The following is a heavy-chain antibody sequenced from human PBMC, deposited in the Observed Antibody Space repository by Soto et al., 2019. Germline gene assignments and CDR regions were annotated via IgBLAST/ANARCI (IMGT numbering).Heavy chain of an antibody. CDR1: GYTFTSYY. CDR3: ARIGRIAVAAQTKLSVDY. D-gene: IGHD6-19*01. V-gene: IGHV1-46*01. CDR2: INPSGGST. Sequence: ASVKVSCKASGYTFTSYYMHWVRQAPGQGLEWMGIINPSGGSTSYAQKFQGRVTMTRDTSTSTVYMELSSLRSEDTAVYYCARIGRIAVAAQTKLSVDYWGQGTLVTVSS. J-gene: IGHJ4*02.